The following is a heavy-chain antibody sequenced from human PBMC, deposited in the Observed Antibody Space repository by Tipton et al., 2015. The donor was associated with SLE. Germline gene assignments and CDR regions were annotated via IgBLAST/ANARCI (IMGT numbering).Heavy chain of an antibody. CDR3: ARRGWVDAFDI. CDR2: IYPTGST. CDR1: GVSISTYY. J-gene: IGHJ3*02. V-gene: IGHV4-4*08. Sequence: TLSLTCNVSGVSISTYYWSWIRQPPGQGLEWIGYIYPTGSTNYNPSLKSRVTISVDTSKNQFSLQLTSVTAADTAVYYCARRGWVDAFDIWGQGTMVIVSS. D-gene: IGHD6-19*01.